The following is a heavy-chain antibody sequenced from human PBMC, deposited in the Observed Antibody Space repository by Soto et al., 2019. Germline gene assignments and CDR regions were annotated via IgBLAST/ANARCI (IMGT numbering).Heavy chain of an antibody. V-gene: IGHV3-74*01. J-gene: IGHJ6*02. D-gene: IGHD3-10*01. Sequence: EVQLVESGGGLVQPGGSLRLSCAASGFTFNTYWMHWVRQAPGKGLVWVSRISSDGSKTIYAESVKGRFTMSRDNAKNTLDLQMNSLRAEDTAVYYCARERRIYYNYFYGLDLWGQGTTVTVSS. CDR2: ISSDGSKT. CDR1: GFTFNTYW. CDR3: ARERRIYYNYFYGLDL.